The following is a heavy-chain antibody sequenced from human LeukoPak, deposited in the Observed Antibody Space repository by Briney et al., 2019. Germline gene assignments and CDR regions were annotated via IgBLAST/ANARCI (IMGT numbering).Heavy chain of an antibody. CDR2: ISPNGGST. D-gene: IGHD5-18*01. CDR1: GFTFSHCA. CDR3: VKLPDAAMIPLDL. V-gene: IGHV3-64D*06. Sequence: PGGSLRLSCSASGFTFSHCAMYWVRQAPGKGLEYVSAISPNGGSTYYADSANGRFTISRDNSRNTLFLQLSNLRPDDTAVYYCVKLPDAAMIPLDLWGQGSLVTVSS. J-gene: IGHJ5*02.